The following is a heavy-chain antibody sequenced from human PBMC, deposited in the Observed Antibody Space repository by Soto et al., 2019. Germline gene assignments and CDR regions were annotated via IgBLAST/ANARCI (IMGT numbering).Heavy chain of an antibody. Sequence: QVQLVESGGGVVQPGRSLRLSCAASGFTFSSYGMHWVRQAPGKGLEWVAVIWYDGSNKYYADSVKGRFTISRDNSKNTLCLQMNSLRAEDTAVYYWARDGYCSGGSCYSVPVFDYWGQGTLVTVSS. D-gene: IGHD2-15*01. CDR3: ARDGYCSGGSCYSVPVFDY. J-gene: IGHJ4*02. V-gene: IGHV3-33*01. CDR1: GFTFSSYG. CDR2: IWYDGSNK.